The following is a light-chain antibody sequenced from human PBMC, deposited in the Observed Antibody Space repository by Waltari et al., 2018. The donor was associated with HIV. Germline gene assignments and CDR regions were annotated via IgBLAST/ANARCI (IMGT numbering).Light chain of an antibody. Sequence: SALTQPASVSVSPGQSITISCTGTSSDVGAYNLLSWYQQHPGKAPKFIIYEVNKRPSEVSIRFSGSKSGNTASLTISGLQAEDEADYYCCSYAGRSTLEVFGGGTKVTVL. CDR2: EVN. J-gene: IGLJ2*01. CDR3: CSYAGRSTLEV. CDR1: SSDVGAYNL. V-gene: IGLV2-23*02.